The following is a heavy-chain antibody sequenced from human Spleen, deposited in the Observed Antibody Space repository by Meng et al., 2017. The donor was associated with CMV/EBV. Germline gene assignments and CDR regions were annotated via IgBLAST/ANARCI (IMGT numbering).Heavy chain of an antibody. Sequence: GGPLRLSCAASGFNFRNDWMSWVRQAPGKGLEWIGRIKSEGSGGTIDYATPVEGRFTISRDDSKYTLFLQMNSLKTEDTAVYYCARGGPLGSYFDYWGQGALVTVSS. D-gene: IGHD1-26*01. CDR2: IKSEGSGGTI. V-gene: IGHV3-15*01. J-gene: IGHJ4*02. CDR3: ARGGPLGSYFDY. CDR1: GFNFRNDW.